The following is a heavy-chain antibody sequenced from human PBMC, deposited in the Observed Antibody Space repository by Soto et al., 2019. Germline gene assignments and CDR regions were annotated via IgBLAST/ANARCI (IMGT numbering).Heavy chain of an antibody. Sequence: EVQLVESGGGLVQPGGSLKLSCAASGFTFSGAAIHWVRQASGKGLEWVRRIRSKAKDYATAYTESVKGRFTISRDDSKYTAYLQMASLKTDDTAMYYCSTLGEWGSYSGYWGQGILFTVSS. CDR2: IRSKAKDYAT. V-gene: IGHV3-73*02. CDR1: GFTFSGAA. J-gene: IGHJ4*02. D-gene: IGHD3-16*01. CDR3: STLGEWGSYSGY.